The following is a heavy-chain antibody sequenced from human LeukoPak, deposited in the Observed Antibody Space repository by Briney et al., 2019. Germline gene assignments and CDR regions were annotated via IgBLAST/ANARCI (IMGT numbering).Heavy chain of an antibody. J-gene: IGHJ4*02. CDR3: ARPRGYTVY. Sequence: SETLSLTCAVYGGSFSGDFWSWIRQSPGKGLEWIGEINHGGSTTYNPSLQSRVTMSVDTSTNQISLKMTSVTAADTAVYYCARPRGYTVYWGQGTLVTVSS. D-gene: IGHD1-1*01. V-gene: IGHV4-34*01. CDR1: GGSFSGDF. CDR2: INHGGST.